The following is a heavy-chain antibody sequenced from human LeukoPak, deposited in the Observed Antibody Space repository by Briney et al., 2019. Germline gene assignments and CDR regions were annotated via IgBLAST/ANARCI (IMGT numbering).Heavy chain of an antibody. D-gene: IGHD5-24*01. V-gene: IGHV1-18*01. CDR2: ISAYNGNT. Sequence: ASVKVSCTASGYSFTSYGISWVRQAPGQGLEWMGWISAYNGNTNYAQKLQGRVTMTTDTSTSTAYMELRSLRSDDTAVYYCARDPRDGYRNDAFDIWGQGTMVTVSS. CDR3: ARDPRDGYRNDAFDI. CDR1: GYSFTSYG. J-gene: IGHJ3*02.